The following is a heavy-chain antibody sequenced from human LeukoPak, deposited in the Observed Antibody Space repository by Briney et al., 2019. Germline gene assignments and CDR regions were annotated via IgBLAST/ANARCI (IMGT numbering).Heavy chain of an antibody. CDR2: VYYSGST. V-gene: IGHV4-31*03. J-gene: IGHJ4*02. CDR1: GGSISSGGYY. D-gene: IGHD3-16*02. CDR3: ARASRYDYVWGSYRPPYFDY. Sequence: SQTLSLTCTVSGGSISSGGYYWSWIRQHPGKGLEWIGYVYYSGSTYYNPSLKSRVTISVDTSKNQFSLKLSSVTAADTAVYYCARASRYDYVWGSYRPPYFDYWGQGTLVTVSS.